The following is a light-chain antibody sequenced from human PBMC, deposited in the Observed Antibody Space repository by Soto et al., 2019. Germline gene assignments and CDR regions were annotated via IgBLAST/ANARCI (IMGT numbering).Light chain of an antibody. Sequence: QSVLTKPPSVYGAPGQRVTISCTGSSSNIGAGYDVHWYQQLPGTAPKLIIYGNSNRPSGVPDRFSGSKSGTSASLAITGLRAEDEDDYYCQSYDSSLSGWVFGGGTTLTVL. CDR2: GNS. CDR3: QSYDSSLSGWV. V-gene: IGLV1-40*01. CDR1: SSNIGAGYD. J-gene: IGLJ3*02.